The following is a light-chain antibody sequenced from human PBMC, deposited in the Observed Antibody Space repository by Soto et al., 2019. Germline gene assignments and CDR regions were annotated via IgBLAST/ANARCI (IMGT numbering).Light chain of an antibody. V-gene: IGKV3-20*01. CDR2: GAS. CDR3: QQYGSSTPIT. Sequence: EIVLTQSPGTLSLSPGERATLSCRASQSVSSSYLAWYQQKPGQAPRLLIYGASSRATGIPDRFSGSGSGTDFTLTISRLEPEDFAVDYCQQYGSSTPITFGQGTRLQIK. J-gene: IGKJ5*01. CDR1: QSVSSSY.